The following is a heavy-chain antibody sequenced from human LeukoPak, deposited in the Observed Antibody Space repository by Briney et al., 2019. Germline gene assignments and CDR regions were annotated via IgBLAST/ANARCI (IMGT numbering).Heavy chain of an antibody. CDR3: ARQGAYSSAIGMGY. V-gene: IGHV1-46*01. Sequence: ASVKVSCKASGYTFTTYYLHWVRQAPGQGLEWMGMINPSGGGTSYAQKFQGRVTMTRDTSTRTVYMEVSSLKPEDTAVYYCARQGAYSSAIGMGYWGQGTLVTVSS. D-gene: IGHD6-19*01. J-gene: IGHJ4*02. CDR1: GYTFTTYY. CDR2: INPSGGGT.